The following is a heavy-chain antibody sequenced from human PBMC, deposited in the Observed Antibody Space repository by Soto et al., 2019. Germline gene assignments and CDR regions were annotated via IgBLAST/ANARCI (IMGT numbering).Heavy chain of an antibody. CDR3: ARRTVGTGAYIDY. V-gene: IGHV5-51*01. CDR1: GYRFTSYW. D-gene: IGHD3-10*01. J-gene: IGHJ4*02. CDR2: IYAGDSDT. Sequence: EVQLVQSGEEVKKPGESLKISCKGSGYRFTSYWIAWVRQMPGKGLEWMGIIYAGDSDTRYGPSFQGQVTISADNSTSTAYLQWGSVKPSDTAMYYCARRTVGTGAYIDYWGQGPLVTVSS.